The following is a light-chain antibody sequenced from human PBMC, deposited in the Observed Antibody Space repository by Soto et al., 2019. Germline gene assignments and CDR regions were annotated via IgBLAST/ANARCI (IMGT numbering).Light chain of an antibody. V-gene: IGKV1-5*01. CDR3: QQYNSYPIT. CDR2: DAS. Sequence: DIQMTQSPSTLSASVGDRVTITCRASQSISSWLAWYQQKPGKAPKLLIYDASSLESGVPSRFSGSGSGTEFPLTNSSLQPDDFATYYCQQYNSYPITFGQGTRLEIK. CDR1: QSISSW. J-gene: IGKJ5*01.